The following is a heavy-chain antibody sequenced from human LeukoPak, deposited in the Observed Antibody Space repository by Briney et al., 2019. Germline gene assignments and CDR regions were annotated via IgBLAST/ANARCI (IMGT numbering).Heavy chain of an antibody. CDR1: GYTLTELS. D-gene: IGHD2-21*02. CDR3: ATLHYSYCGGDCYGAIYFDY. Sequence: ASVKVSCKVSGYTLTELSMHWVRQAPGKGLEWMGGFDPEDGETIYAQKLQGRVTMTEDTSTDTAYMELSSLRSEDTAVYYCATLHYSYCGGDCYGAIYFDYWGQGTLVTVSS. CDR2: FDPEDGET. J-gene: IGHJ4*02. V-gene: IGHV1-24*01.